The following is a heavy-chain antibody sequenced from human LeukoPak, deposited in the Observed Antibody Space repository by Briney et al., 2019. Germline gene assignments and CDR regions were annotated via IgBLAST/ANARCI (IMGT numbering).Heavy chain of an antibody. CDR3: AKDGRGTDDAFDI. J-gene: IGHJ3*02. CDR2: ISGSGGST. Sequence: QTGGSLRLSCAASGFTFSSYAMSWVRQAPGKGLEWVSGISGSGGSTYYADSVKGRFTISRDNSKNTLYLQMNSLRAEDTAVYYCAKDGRGTDDAFDIWGQGTMVTVSS. D-gene: IGHD1-26*01. CDR1: GFTFSSYA. V-gene: IGHV3-23*01.